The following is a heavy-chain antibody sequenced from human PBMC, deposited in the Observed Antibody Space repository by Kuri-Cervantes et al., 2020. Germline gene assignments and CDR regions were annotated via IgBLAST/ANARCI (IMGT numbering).Heavy chain of an antibody. CDR2: IYYSGST. CDR1: GGSISSGDYY. Sequence: LRLSCTVSGGSISSGDYYWSWIRQPPGKGLEWIGYIYYSGSTNYNPSLKSRVTISVDTSKNQFSLKLSSVTAADTAVYYCARVSGSYYRDAFDIWGQGTMVTDSS. V-gene: IGHV4-30-4*01. CDR3: ARVSGSYYRDAFDI. J-gene: IGHJ3*02. D-gene: IGHD1-26*01.